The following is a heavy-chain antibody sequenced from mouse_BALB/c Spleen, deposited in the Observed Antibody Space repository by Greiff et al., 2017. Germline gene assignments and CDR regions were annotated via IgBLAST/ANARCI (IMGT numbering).Heavy chain of an antibody. J-gene: IGHJ3*01. CDR1: GYSITSGYY. Sequence: VQLQQSGPGLVKPSQSLSLTCSVTGYSITSGYYWNWIRQFPGNKLEWMGYISYDGSNNYNPSLKNRISITRDTSKNQFFLKLNSVTTEDTATYYCARGSTMIRAWFAYWGQGTLVTVSA. D-gene: IGHD2-4*01. CDR2: ISYDGSN. CDR3: ARGSTMIRAWFAY. V-gene: IGHV3-6*02.